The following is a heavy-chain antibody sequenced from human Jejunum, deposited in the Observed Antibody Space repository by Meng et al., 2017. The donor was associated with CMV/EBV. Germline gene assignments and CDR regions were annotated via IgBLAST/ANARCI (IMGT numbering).Heavy chain of an antibody. CDR1: GYSCTGYY. V-gene: IGHV1-46*01. CDR3: VREGDRIGFDF. J-gene: IGHJ4*02. D-gene: IGHD1-26*01. CDR2: INPDLGLT. Sequence: SCKAFGYSCTGYYIHWVRQAPGQGLEGMGMINPDLGLTNYAQHLRDRLTVTRDTSTSTVYMELRSMRSENTAIYYCVREGDRIGFDFWGQGSLVTVSS.